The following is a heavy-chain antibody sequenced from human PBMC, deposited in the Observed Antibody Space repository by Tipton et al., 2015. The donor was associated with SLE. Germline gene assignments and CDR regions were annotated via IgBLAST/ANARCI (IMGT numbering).Heavy chain of an antibody. Sequence: TLSLTCTVSGGSFTTYYWSWIRQPPGKGLEWIGHIYYIGTTSYNPSLESRVSISIDTAKNQLSLNLRSVTAADTAVYYCARHLLLEEAATGTGASHALWGPGTVVTVSS. CDR2: IYYIGTT. J-gene: IGHJ3*01. CDR1: GGSFTTYY. D-gene: IGHD1-1*01. V-gene: IGHV4-59*08. CDR3: ARHLLLEEAATGTGASHAL.